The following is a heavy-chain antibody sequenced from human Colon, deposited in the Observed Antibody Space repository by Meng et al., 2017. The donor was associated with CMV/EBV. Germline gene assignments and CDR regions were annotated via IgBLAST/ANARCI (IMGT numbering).Heavy chain of an antibody. CDR1: GFNFSKIE. Sequence: GESLKISCVASGFNFSKIEMNWVRQAPRKGLEWLSYISSSGDRIYYADSVKGRFIISRDIYKNTLYLQMNSLKPEDTAMYYCTTLDSGYVGVDVWGQGTTVTVSS. J-gene: IGHJ6*02. V-gene: IGHV3-48*03. CDR2: ISSSGDRI. D-gene: IGHD5-12*01. CDR3: TTLDSGYVGVDV.